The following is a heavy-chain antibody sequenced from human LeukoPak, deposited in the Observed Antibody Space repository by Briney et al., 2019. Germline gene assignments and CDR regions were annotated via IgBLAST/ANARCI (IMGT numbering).Heavy chain of an antibody. D-gene: IGHD2-2*02. CDR3: ARHLGYCSSTSCHNYYYYMDV. CDR2: IYTSGST. V-gene: IGHV4-4*09. J-gene: IGHJ6*03. Sequence: SETLSLTCTVSGGSISSYYWSWIRQPPGKGLERIGYIYTSGSTNYNPSLKSRVTKSVDTSKNQFSLKLSSVTAADTAVYYCARHLGYCSSTSCHNYYYYMDVWGKGTTVTVSS. CDR1: GGSISSYY.